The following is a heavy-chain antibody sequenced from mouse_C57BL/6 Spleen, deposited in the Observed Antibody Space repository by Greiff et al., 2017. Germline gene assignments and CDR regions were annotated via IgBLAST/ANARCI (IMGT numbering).Heavy chain of an antibody. CDR1: GYTFTGYW. CDR2: ILPGSGST. CDR3: ARYYDYDVGPDY. J-gene: IGHJ2*01. V-gene: IGHV1-9*01. Sequence: QVQLQQSGAELMKPGASVKLSCKATGYTFTGYWVEWVKQRPGHGLEWIGEILPGSGSTNDNEKFKGKATFTADTSSNTAYMQLSSLTTEDSAIYYCARYYDYDVGPDYWGQGTTLTVSS. D-gene: IGHD2-4*01.